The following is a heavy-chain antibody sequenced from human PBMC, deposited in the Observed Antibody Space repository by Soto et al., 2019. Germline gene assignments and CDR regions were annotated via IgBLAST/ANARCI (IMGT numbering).Heavy chain of an antibody. V-gene: IGHV4-30-4*01. Sequence: SETLSHTYTVSGGSISSGDYYWCWIRQPPGKGLEWIGYIYYSGSTYYNPSLKSRVTISVDTSKNQFSLKLSSVTAAATAVYYCARWMSGRHYDYIWGSYRSNLYYFDYWGQGTLVTVSS. J-gene: IGHJ4*02. CDR1: GGSISSGDYY. CDR2: IYYSGST. CDR3: ARWMSGRHYDYIWGSYRSNLYYFDY. D-gene: IGHD3-16*02.